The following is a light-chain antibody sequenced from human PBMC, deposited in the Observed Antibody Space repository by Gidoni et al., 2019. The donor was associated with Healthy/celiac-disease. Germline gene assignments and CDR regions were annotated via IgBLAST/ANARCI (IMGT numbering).Light chain of an antibody. CDR2: SAS. CDR1: QSVSSSY. Sequence: EIVLTQSPGTLSLSPGERATLSCRASQSVSSSYLAWYQQKPGQAPRLLIYSASSRATGIPDRFSGSGSGTDFTLTISRLEPEDLAVYYCQQYGSSPFSFGGGAKVEIK. J-gene: IGKJ4*01. V-gene: IGKV3-20*01. CDR3: QQYGSSPFS.